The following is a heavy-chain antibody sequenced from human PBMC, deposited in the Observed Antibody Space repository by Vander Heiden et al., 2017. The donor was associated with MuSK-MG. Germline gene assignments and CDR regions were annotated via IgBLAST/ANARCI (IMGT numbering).Heavy chain of an antibody. D-gene: IGHD2-15*01. CDR3: ARQDIVVVVAALGNAFDI. V-gene: IGHV4-39*01. J-gene: IGHJ3*02. CDR1: GGSISSSSYY. CDR2: IYYSGST. Sequence: QLQLQESGPGLVKPSETLSLTCTVSGGSISSSSYYWGWIRQPPGKGLEWIGSIYYSGSTYYNPSLKSRVTISVDTSKNQFSLKLSSVTAADTAVYYCARQDIVVVVAALGNAFDIWGQGTMVTVSS.